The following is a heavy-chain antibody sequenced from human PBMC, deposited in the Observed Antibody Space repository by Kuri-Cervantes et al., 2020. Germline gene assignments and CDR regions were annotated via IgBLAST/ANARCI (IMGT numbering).Heavy chain of an antibody. D-gene: IGHD3-10*01. V-gene: IGHV3-64*01. J-gene: IGHJ4*02. CDR1: GFTFSSYA. Sequence: GGSLRLSCAASGFTFSSYAMHWVRQAPGKGLEYVSAISSNGGSTYYANSVKGRFTISRDNSKNTLYLQMNSLRAEDTAVYYCARDSLGGSDLDYWGQGTLVTVSS. CDR2: ISSNGGST. CDR3: ARDSLGGSDLDY.